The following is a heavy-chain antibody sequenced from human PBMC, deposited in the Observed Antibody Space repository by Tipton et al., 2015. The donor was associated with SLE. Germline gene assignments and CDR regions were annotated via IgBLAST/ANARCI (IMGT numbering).Heavy chain of an antibody. D-gene: IGHD6-13*01. Sequence: SLRLSYAASGFTFSAYWMTWVRQAPGKGLEWVANIKQDGSDESYVDSVKGRFTISRDNAENSLYLRMNSLRAEDTAVYYCARGRAALGTYYYMDVWGKGTTVTVSS. CDR3: ARGRAALGTYYYMDV. V-gene: IGHV3-7*01. J-gene: IGHJ6*03. CDR1: GFTFSAYW. CDR2: IKQDGSDE.